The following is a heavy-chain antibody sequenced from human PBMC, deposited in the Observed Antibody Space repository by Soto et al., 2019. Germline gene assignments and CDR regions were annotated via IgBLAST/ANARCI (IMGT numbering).Heavy chain of an antibody. CDR1: GGSISSGVYY. J-gene: IGHJ5*02. CDR3: ARGHITMVRGAANWFDP. V-gene: IGHV4-30-4*01. D-gene: IGHD3-10*01. CDR2: FYYSGTA. Sequence: SETLSLTCTVSGGSISSGVYYWSWIRQPPGKGLGWIGYFYYSGTAYYSPSLKSRVTISLDTSKNQFSLKLSSVTAADTAVYYCARGHITMVRGAANWFDPWGQGTLVT.